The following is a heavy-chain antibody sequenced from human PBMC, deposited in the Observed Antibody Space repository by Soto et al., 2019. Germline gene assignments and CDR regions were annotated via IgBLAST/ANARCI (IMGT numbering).Heavy chain of an antibody. Sequence: QVQLVESGGGVVQPGRSLRLSCAASGFTLSNYGMHWVRQAPGMGLEWVAIISYDGNNKYYADSVQVRFTISRDNSKNTLYMQMNRLRAEDTAMYSCEKISSPSDAFDIWGQGTMVTVSS. CDR1: GFTLSNYG. J-gene: IGHJ3*02. CDR2: ISYDGNNK. D-gene: IGHD2-15*01. CDR3: EKISSPSDAFDI. V-gene: IGHV3-30*18.